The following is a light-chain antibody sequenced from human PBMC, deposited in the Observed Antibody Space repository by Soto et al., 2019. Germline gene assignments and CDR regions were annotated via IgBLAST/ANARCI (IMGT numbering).Light chain of an antibody. Sequence: QLVLTQAPSASASLGASVKLTCTLSSGHSNYAIAWHQQRPEKGPRYLMKIESDGSHSKADGIPDRFSGSSSGAERYLTISRLQSEDEADYYCQTRATGIRVFGGGTQLTVL. V-gene: IGLV4-69*01. CDR3: QTRATGIRV. CDR2: IESDGSH. CDR1: SGHSNYA. J-gene: IGLJ7*01.